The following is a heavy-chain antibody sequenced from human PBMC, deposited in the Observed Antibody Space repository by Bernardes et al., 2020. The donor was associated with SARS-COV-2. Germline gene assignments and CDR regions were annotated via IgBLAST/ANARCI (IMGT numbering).Heavy chain of an antibody. J-gene: IGHJ4*02. CDR2: ISGDSTNI. V-gene: IGHV3-21*01. CDR1: GFSFSSNT. Sequence: LRLSCAGSGFSFSSNTMDWFRQAPGKGLEWVSSISGDSTNIFYADSVKGRFTISRDNTKNSLFLQMNSLRAEDTAVYYCTRDIPFSGTYWGQGTLVTVSS. D-gene: IGHD1-26*01. CDR3: TRDIPFSGTY.